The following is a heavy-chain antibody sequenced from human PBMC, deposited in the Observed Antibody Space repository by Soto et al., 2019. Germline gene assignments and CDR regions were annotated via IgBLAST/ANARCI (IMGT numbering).Heavy chain of an antibody. CDR1: GFTFRNYD. J-gene: IGHJ6*02. CDR3: ARTDRDFYGLDV. Sequence: EVQLVESGGGLVQPGGSLRLSCEASGFTFRNYDMHWVRQGTGKGLEWVSGISAAGDPDYADSVEGRFTISRENAQKSFFLQMNSFRVGDTAVYYCARTDRDFYGLDVWGQGTTVIVSS. V-gene: IGHV3-13*05. CDR2: ISAAGDP.